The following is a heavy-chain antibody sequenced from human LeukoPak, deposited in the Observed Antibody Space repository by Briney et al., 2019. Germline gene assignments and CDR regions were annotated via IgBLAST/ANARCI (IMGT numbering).Heavy chain of an antibody. D-gene: IGHD2-2*02. J-gene: IGHJ4*02. CDR2: ISHSGST. CDR1: GGSFSGYY. CDR3: ARYCSSTSCYMGFDY. V-gene: IGHV4-34*01. Sequence: SETLSLTCAVYGGSFSGYYWSWIRQPPGKGLEWIGEISHSGSTNYNPSLKSRVTISVDTSKNQFSLKLSSVTAADTAVYYCARYCSSTSCYMGFDYWGQGTLVTVSS.